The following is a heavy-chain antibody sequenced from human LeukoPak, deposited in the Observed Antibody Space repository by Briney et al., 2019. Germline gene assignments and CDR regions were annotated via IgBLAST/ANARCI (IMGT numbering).Heavy chain of an antibody. D-gene: IGHD6-13*01. J-gene: IGHJ4*02. CDR1: GYTFTSYG. Sequence: ASVKVSCKAYGYTFTSYGISWVRQAPGQGLEWMGWISAYNGNTNYAQKLQGRVTMTTDTSTSTVYMELSSLRSEDTAVYYCARDGSSWFYDYWGQGTLVTVSS. CDR3: ARDGSSWFYDY. CDR2: ISAYNGNT. V-gene: IGHV1-18*01.